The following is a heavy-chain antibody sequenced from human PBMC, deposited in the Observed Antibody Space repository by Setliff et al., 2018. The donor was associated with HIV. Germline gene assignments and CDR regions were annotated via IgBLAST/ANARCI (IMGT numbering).Heavy chain of an antibody. Sequence: GGSLRLSCAASGFTFSSYGMHWVRQAPGKGLEWVAFIRYDGSNKYYADSVKGRFTISRDNSKTTLYLQMNSLRAEDTAVYYCAKDRDTAMVLDAFGFWCQGTLVTVSS. CDR2: IRYDGSNK. V-gene: IGHV3-30*02. J-gene: IGHJ4*02. CDR3: AKDRDTAMVLDAFGF. D-gene: IGHD5-18*01. CDR1: GFTFSSYG.